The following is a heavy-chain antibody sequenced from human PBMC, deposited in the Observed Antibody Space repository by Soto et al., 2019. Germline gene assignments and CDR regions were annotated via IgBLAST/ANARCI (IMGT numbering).Heavy chain of an antibody. CDR1: GFTFSNAW. CDR3: TFTAMVTFEYYYYGMDV. J-gene: IGHJ6*02. D-gene: IGHD5-18*01. Sequence: VGSLRLSCAASGFTFSNAWMSWVRQAPGKGLEWVGGIKRKTEGWKTDYAAPVKGRFTISRDDSKNTPYLQMNSLKNEDKAVYYCTFTAMVTFEYYYYGMDVWGQGTTVTVSS. CDR2: IKRKTEGWKT. V-gene: IGHV3-15*01.